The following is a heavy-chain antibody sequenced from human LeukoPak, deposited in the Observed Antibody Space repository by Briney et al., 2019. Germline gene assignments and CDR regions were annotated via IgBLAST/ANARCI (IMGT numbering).Heavy chain of an antibody. D-gene: IGHD6-19*01. Sequence: ASVKVSCKASGYTFTGYYMHWVRQAPGQGLEWMGWINPNSGGTNYAQKFQGRVTMTRDTSISTAYMELSRLRSDDTAVYYCARATIGWRCYFDYWGQGTLVTVSS. CDR3: ARATIGWRCYFDY. J-gene: IGHJ4*02. CDR2: INPNSGGT. V-gene: IGHV1-2*02. CDR1: GYTFTGYY.